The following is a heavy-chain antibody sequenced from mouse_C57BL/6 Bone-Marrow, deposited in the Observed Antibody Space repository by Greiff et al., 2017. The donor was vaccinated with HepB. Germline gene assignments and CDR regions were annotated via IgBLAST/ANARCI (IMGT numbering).Heavy chain of an antibody. CDR3: ARRGGGLRRGYAMDY. Sequence: QVQLQQSGAELARPGASVKLSCKASGYTFTRYGISWVKQRTGQGLEWIGEIYPRSGNTYYNEKFKGKATLTADKSSSTAYMVLRSLTSEDSAVYFCARRGGGLRRGYAMDYWGQGTSVTVSS. V-gene: IGHV1-81*01. J-gene: IGHJ4*01. CDR1: GYTFTRYG. D-gene: IGHD2-4*01. CDR2: IYPRSGNT.